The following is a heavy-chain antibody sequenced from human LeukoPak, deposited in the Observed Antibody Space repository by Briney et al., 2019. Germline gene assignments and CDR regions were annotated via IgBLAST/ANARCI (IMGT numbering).Heavy chain of an antibody. D-gene: IGHD6-13*01. Sequence: ASVKVSCKASGYTFTTYDMNWVRQAPGQGLEWMGWINTNTGNATYAQGFTGRFIFSLDTSFSTAYLQINSLKAEDTAVYYCARVDSSRWSITSRYWGQGTLVTVSS. CDR2: INTNTGNA. J-gene: IGHJ4*02. CDR3: ARVDSSRWSITSRY. CDR1: GYTFTTYD. V-gene: IGHV7-4-1*02.